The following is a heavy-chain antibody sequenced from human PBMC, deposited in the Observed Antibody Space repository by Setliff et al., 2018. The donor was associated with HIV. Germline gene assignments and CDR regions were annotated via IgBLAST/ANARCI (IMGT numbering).Heavy chain of an antibody. CDR2: IIPIFGTT. CDR3: ARGRNYDSSGYGDYYYYMDV. V-gene: IGHV1-69*13. Sequence: SVKVSCKASGGTFSSYPISWVRQAPGQGLEWMGGIIPIFGTTHYAQKFQGRVAVTADESTSTAYMQLSSLRSDDTAVYYCARGRNYDSSGYGDYYYYMDVWGKGTTVTV. J-gene: IGHJ6*03. CDR1: GGTFSSYP. D-gene: IGHD3-22*01.